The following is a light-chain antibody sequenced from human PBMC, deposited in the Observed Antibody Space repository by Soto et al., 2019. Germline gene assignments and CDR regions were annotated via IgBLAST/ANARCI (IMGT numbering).Light chain of an antibody. CDR3: ASYAGSRTYV. CDR1: SDIGNYNL. CDR2: EVT. V-gene: IGLV2-23*02. J-gene: IGLJ1*01. Sequence: QSALTQPASVSGYPGQSVTISCSGSDIGNYNLVSWYQHLPGRAPKLLIFEVTMRPSGISDRFSGSKSASTASLTISGLQAEDEGDYYCASYAGSRTYVFGSGTKVTVL.